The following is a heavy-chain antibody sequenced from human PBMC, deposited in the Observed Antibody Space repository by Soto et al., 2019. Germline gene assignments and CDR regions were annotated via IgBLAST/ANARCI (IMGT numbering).Heavy chain of an antibody. J-gene: IGHJ4*02. CDR3: ATMIGDPVLTFDY. CDR2: ISYSGST. D-gene: IGHD3-10*02. Sequence: ASETLSLTCTVSGGSISSGGYYWSWIRQHPGTGLEWIGYISYSGSTYYNPSLKSRVTISVDTSKNQFSLKLTSVTAADTAVYYCATMIGDPVLTFDYWGQGTLVTVSS. V-gene: IGHV4-31*03. CDR1: GGSISSGGYY.